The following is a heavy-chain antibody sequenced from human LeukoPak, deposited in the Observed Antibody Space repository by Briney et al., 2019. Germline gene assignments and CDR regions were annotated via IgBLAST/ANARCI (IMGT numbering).Heavy chain of an antibody. Sequence: ASVKVSCKASGYTFTSYGISWVRQAPGQGLEWMGWISAYNGNTNYAQKFQGRVTMTRDTSISTAYMELSRLRSDDTAVYYCARDRETYYYGSGSYYNFNYWGQGTLVTVSS. J-gene: IGHJ4*02. V-gene: IGHV1-18*01. D-gene: IGHD3-10*01. CDR2: ISAYNGNT. CDR3: ARDRETYYYGSGSYYNFNY. CDR1: GYTFTSYG.